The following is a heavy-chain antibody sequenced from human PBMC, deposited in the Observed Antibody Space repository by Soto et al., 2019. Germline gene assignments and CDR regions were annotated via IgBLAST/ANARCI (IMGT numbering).Heavy chain of an antibody. CDR2: MNPNSGNT. Sequence: ASVKVSCKASGYTFTSYDINWVRQATGQGLEWMGWMNPNSGNTGYAQKFQGRVTMTRNTSISTAYMELSSLRSEDTAVYYCAIAARTNQGPAGNPNHDAFDIRGQGTMVTVSS. CDR1: GYTFTSYD. J-gene: IGHJ3*02. V-gene: IGHV1-8*01. CDR3: AIAARTNQGPAGNPNHDAFDI. D-gene: IGHD6-6*01.